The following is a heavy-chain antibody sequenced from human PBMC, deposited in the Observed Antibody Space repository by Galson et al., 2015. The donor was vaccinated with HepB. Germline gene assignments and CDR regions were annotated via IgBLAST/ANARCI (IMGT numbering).Heavy chain of an antibody. V-gene: IGHV3-23*01. CDR3: AKDPSSVGFGARYFDY. CDR2: ISGSGGST. CDR1: GFTFSSYA. J-gene: IGHJ4*02. Sequence: SLRLSCAASGFTFSSYAMSWVRQAPGKGLEWVSAISGSGGSTYYADSVKGRFTISRDNSKNTLYLQMNSLRAEDTAVYYCAKDPSSVGFGARYFDYWGQGTLSPSPQ. D-gene: IGHD3-3*01.